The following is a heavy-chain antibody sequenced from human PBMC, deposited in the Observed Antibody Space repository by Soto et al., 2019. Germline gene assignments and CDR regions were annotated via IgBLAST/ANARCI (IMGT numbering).Heavy chain of an antibody. V-gene: IGHV1-69*08. CDR3: AREGECSGSYYNYSLCLDY. J-gene: IGHJ4*02. CDR2: IIPILGIA. Sequence: QFQLVQSGAEVKKPVSSVKVSCKASGGTFSSYTISWVRQAPGQGLEWMVRIIPILGIANYEQKFQGRVTITADKSTSTAYMELSSLRSEDTAVYYCAREGECSGSYYNYSLCLDYWGQGTLVTVSS. CDR1: GGTFSSYT. D-gene: IGHD3-10*01.